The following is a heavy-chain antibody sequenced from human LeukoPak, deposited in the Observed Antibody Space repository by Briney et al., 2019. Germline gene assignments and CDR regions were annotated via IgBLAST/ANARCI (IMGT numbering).Heavy chain of an antibody. J-gene: IGHJ5*02. D-gene: IGHD3-9*01. V-gene: IGHV1-18*01. Sequence: ASVKVSCKASGYAFTTYAISWVRQAPGQGLEWMGWISIYNGYTNYAQGFQGRVTMTRDTSTTTAYMELRGLRSDDTAVYYCARGADYDILTGYGPGGNWFDPWGQGTLVTVSS. CDR2: ISIYNGYT. CDR3: ARGADYDILTGYGPGGNWFDP. CDR1: GYAFTTYA.